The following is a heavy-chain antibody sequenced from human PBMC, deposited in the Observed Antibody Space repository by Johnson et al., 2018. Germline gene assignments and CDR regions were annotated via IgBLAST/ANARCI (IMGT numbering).Heavy chain of an antibody. J-gene: IGHJ6*02. V-gene: IGHV3-74*01. CDR3: AREEGLASPMDV. Sequence: VQLVDSGGGLVQPGGSLRLACATSGFIFKTYWMHWVRQAPGKGLEWVSRMKGDGSRTTYADSVKGRFTISGDNAKNMLYRQMNSLRVEDAAVYYCAREEGLASPMDVWGQGTTVTVSS. CDR1: GFIFKTYW. CDR2: MKGDGSRT.